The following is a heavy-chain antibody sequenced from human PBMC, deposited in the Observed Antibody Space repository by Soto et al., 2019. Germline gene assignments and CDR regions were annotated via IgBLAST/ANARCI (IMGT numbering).Heavy chain of an antibody. CDR1: GGALSSSKW. Sequence: QVQLQESGPGLVKPSGTLSLTCAVSGGALSSSKWWSWVRQPPGKGLEWIGEIYQSGSTNYNPSLESRVRMSIDKSRNQFSLKLTSVSAADTAVYYCARASATIAAAAIFDYWGQGTLVTVSS. V-gene: IGHV4-4*02. CDR3: ARASATIAAAAIFDY. D-gene: IGHD6-13*01. J-gene: IGHJ4*02. CDR2: IYQSGST.